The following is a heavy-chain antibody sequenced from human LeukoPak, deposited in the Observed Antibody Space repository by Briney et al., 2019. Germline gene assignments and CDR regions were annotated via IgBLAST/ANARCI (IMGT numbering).Heavy chain of an antibody. J-gene: IGHJ4*02. V-gene: IGHV3-23*01. CDR1: GFIFSSYW. CDR3: AKAGSTSWFHY. CDR2: ISRSGTRT. D-gene: IGHD2-2*01. Sequence: GGSLRLSCEASGFIFSSYWMGWVRQAPGRGLEWVSGISRSGTRTYYADSVKGRFTISRDSSKDTLYLQMNSLRVEDTAVYYCAKAGSTSWFHYWGQGTLVTVSS.